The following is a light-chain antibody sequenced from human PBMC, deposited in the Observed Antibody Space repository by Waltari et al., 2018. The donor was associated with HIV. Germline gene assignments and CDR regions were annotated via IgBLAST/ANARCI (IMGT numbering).Light chain of an antibody. V-gene: IGLV2-8*01. CDR1: SSDVGGYNY. J-gene: IGLJ3*02. Sequence: QSALTQPPSASGSPGQSVTISCTGTSSDVGGYNYVSWYQHHPGKAPKLRIYEVSKRPSEAPDRCSGSKSGSTASLTVSGLQAEDEADYYCSSYAGSNNRWVFGGGTKLTAL. CDR2: EVS. CDR3: SSYAGSNNRWV.